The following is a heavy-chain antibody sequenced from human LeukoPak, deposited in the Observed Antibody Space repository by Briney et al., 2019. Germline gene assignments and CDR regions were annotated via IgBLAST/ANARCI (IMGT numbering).Heavy chain of an antibody. CDR1: GGSISNDY. V-gene: IGHV4-59*12. D-gene: IGHD5-18*01. CDR2: IYYSGST. J-gene: IGHJ5*02. CDR3: ARRLGGYSYGYSSRYWFDP. Sequence: SETLSLTCTVSGGSISNDYWSWIRQPPGKGLEWIGYIYYSGSTNYNPSLKSRVTISVDTSKNQFSLKLSSVTAADTAVYYCARRLGGYSYGYSSRYWFDPWGQGTLVTVSS.